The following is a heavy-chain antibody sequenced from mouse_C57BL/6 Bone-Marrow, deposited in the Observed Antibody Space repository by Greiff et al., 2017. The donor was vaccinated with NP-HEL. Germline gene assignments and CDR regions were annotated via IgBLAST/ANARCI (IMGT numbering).Heavy chain of an antibody. CDR3: ARGEDYYSNFFAY. V-gene: IGHV1-54*01. CDR1: GYAFTNYL. J-gene: IGHJ3*01. Sequence: QVQLQQSGAELVRPGTSVKVSCKASGYAFTNYLIEWVKQRPGQGLEWIGVINPGSGGTNYNEKFKGKATLTADKSSSTAYMQLGSLTSEDSAVYFCARGEDYYSNFFAYWGQGTLVTVSA. D-gene: IGHD2-5*01. CDR2: INPGSGGT.